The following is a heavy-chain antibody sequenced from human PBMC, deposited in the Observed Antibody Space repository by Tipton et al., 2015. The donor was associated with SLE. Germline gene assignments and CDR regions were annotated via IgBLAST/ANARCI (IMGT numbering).Heavy chain of an antibody. D-gene: IGHD1-26*01. J-gene: IGHJ4*02. CDR1: GGSISSYY. V-gene: IGHV4-59*01. CDR2: ISYNEYT. Sequence: TLSLTCTASGGSISSYYWSWIRQPPGKGLEWIGYISYNEYTKYNPSLKSRVIISVDTSKNQFSLKLTSVTAADTAVYYCARETSRVGPFNSWGQGTLVTVSS. CDR3: ARETSRVGPFNS.